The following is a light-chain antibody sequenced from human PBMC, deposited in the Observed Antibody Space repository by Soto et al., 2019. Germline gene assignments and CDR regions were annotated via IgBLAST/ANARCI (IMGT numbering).Light chain of an antibody. J-gene: IGLJ3*02. V-gene: IGLV2-14*01. CDR2: EVS. Sequence: QSALTQPASVSGSPGQSITISCTGTSSDVGGYRFVSWYQHHPGEAPKLIIYEVSNRPSGVSSRFSGSKSGNTASLTISGLQAEDESLYYCSSESSCSTPMLFGGGTKVTVL. CDR1: SSDVGGYRF. CDR3: SSESSCSTPML.